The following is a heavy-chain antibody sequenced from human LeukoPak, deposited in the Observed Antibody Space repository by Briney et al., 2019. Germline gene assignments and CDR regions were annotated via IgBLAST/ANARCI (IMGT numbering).Heavy chain of an antibody. V-gene: IGHV1-2*02. Sequence: ASVKVSCKASGYTFTGYYMHWVRQAPGQGLEWMGWINPNSGGTNYAQKFQGGVTMTRDTSISTAYTELSRLRSDDTAVYYCARDLYCSSTSCTNWFDPWGQGTLVTVSS. CDR1: GYTFTGYY. D-gene: IGHD2-2*01. CDR2: INPNSGGT. J-gene: IGHJ5*02. CDR3: ARDLYCSSTSCTNWFDP.